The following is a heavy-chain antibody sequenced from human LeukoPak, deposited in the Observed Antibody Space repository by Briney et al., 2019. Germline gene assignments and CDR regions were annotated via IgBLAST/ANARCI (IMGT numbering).Heavy chain of an antibody. J-gene: IGHJ4*02. D-gene: IGHD1-26*01. V-gene: IGHV1-46*01. CDR1: GYTFTSYY. CDR3: ARDQRSAWELLSPFDY. CDR2: INPSGGST. Sequence: ASVKVSCKASGYTFTSYYMHWVRQAPGQGLEWMGIINPSGGSTSYAQKFQGRVTMTRDMSTSTVYMELSSLRSEDTAVYYCARDQRSAWELLSPFDYWGQGTLVAVSS.